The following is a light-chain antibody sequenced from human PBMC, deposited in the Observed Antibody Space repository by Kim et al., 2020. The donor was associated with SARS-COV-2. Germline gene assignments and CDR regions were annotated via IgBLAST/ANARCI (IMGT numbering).Light chain of an antibody. V-gene: IGLV6-57*03. CDR1: SGSIASNY. Sequence: GKPVTISCPRSSGSIASNYVQWYQQRPGSAPTTVIYEDNQRPSGVPDRFSGSIDSSSNSASLTISGLKTEDEADYYCQSYDSSNWVFGGGTKLTVL. CDR2: EDN. J-gene: IGLJ3*02. CDR3: QSYDSSNWV.